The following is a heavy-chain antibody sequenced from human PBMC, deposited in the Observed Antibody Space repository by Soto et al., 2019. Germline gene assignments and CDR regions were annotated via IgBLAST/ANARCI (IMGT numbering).Heavy chain of an antibody. CDR1: GFTFSNYG. D-gene: IGHD3-16*01. CDR3: VRGGKTAGAFDI. V-gene: IGHV3-33*01. Sequence: GFTFSNYGMHWVRQAPGKGLEWVAVIWNDGDKKYYEDSVKGRFTISRDNSDNTLFLQMNSLTAEDSAVYYCVRGGKTAGAFDIWGQGTMVTVSS. J-gene: IGHJ3*02. CDR2: IWNDGDKK.